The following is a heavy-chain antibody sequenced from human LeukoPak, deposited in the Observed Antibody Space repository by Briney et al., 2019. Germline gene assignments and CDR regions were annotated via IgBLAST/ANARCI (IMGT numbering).Heavy chain of an antibody. Sequence: GGSLRLSCAASGFTFSSYGMHWVRQAPGKGLEWVAVISYDGSNKYYADSVKGRFTISRDNSKNTLYMQMNSLRAEDTAVYYCAKDYYDSSGYYRNDYWGQGTLVTVSS. V-gene: IGHV3-30*18. CDR3: AKDYYDSSGYYRNDY. CDR1: GFTFSSYG. J-gene: IGHJ4*02. CDR2: ISYDGSNK. D-gene: IGHD3-22*01.